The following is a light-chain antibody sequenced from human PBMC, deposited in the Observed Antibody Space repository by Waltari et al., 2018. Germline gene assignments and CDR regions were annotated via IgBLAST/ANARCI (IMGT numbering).Light chain of an antibody. Sequence: QSVLTQAPSVSGAPGQRVTISCPGGDSSIASFGVTWYQHLPGMVPKLLIYENTKRPSWVPDRFSGSKSGTSASLAIEGLQPEDEGDYYCQSYDNSLRGSLLFGGGTKVTV. CDR2: ENT. CDR3: QSYDNSLRGSLL. V-gene: IGLV1-40*01. CDR1: DSSIASFG. J-gene: IGLJ3*02.